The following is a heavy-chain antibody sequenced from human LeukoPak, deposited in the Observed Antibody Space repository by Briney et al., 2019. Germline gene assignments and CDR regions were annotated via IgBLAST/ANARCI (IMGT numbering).Heavy chain of an antibody. D-gene: IGHD3-9*01. V-gene: IGHV3-21*01. J-gene: IGHJ4*02. CDR1: GFSFITYA. CDR3: ARDYPDGGGGRYFDWLPVF. CDR2: ISRNGDNT. Sequence: PGGSLRLSCAASGFSFITYAMILVRQAPWKVLELVSPISRNGDNTFYADSVKGRFTISRDNAKNSLYLQMNSLRVEDTAVYYCARDYPDGGGGRYFDWLPVFCGQGTLVTVSS.